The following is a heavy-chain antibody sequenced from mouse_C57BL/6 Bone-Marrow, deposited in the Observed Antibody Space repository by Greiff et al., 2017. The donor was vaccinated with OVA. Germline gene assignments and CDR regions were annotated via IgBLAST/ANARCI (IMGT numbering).Heavy chain of an antibody. V-gene: IGHV3-6*01. CDR3: ARVTTETAYYFDY. D-gene: IGHD2-2*01. CDR2: ISYDGSN. J-gene: IGHJ2*01. CDR1: GYSITSGYY. Sequence: EVKLQESGPGLVKPSQSLSLTCSVTGYSITSGYYWNWIRQFPGNKLEWMGYISYDGSNNYNPSLKNRISITRDTSKNQFFLKLNSVTTEDTATYYCARVTTETAYYFDYWGQGTTLTVSS.